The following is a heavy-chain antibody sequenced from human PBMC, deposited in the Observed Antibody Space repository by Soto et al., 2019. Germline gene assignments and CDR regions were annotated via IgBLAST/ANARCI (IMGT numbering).Heavy chain of an antibody. Sequence: GGSLRLSCAASGFTFSSYSMNWVRQAPGKGLEWVSSISSSSSYIYYADSVKGRFTISRDNAKNSLYLQMNSLRAEDTAVYYCAINRGSSSWYTGDAFDIWGQGTMVTVSS. J-gene: IGHJ3*02. V-gene: IGHV3-21*01. CDR2: ISSSSSYI. CDR1: GFTFSSYS. CDR3: AINRGSSSWYTGDAFDI. D-gene: IGHD6-13*01.